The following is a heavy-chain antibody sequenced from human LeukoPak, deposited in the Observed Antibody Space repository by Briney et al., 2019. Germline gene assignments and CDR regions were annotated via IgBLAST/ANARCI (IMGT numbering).Heavy chain of an antibody. D-gene: IGHD1-26*01. CDR3: AGIPQWELFTSYTDLFDY. CDR1: GGSFSGYY. Sequence: SETLSLTCAVYGGSFSGYYWSWIRQPPGKGLEWIGEINHSGSTNYNPSLKSRVTISVDTSKNQFSLKLSSVTAADTAVYYCAGIPQWELFTSYTDLFDYWGQGTLVTVSS. J-gene: IGHJ4*02. V-gene: IGHV4-34*01. CDR2: INHSGST.